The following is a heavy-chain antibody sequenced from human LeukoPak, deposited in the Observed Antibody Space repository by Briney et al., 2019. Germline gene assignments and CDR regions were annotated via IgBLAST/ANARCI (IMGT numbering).Heavy chain of an antibody. D-gene: IGHD2-2*01. CDR2: IYYSGST. Sequence: SETLSLTCTASGGSISSSSYYWGWIPQPPGIGLKWIGSIYYSGSTYYKPFLKSRFTISVDTSKNQCSLKLSSVTAADTAVYYCARESSEDCSSTSWYYLNRWVYYYYYMDVWGKGTTVTVSS. CDR3: ARESSEDCSSTSWYYLNRWVYYYYYMDV. V-gene: IGHV4-39*07. CDR1: GGSISSSSYY. J-gene: IGHJ6*03.